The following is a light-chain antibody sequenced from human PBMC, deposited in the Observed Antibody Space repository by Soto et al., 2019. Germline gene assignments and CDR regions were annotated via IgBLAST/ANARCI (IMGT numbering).Light chain of an antibody. CDR3: QQYGSSTGWT. V-gene: IGKV3-20*01. Sequence: EIVLTQSPGTLSLSPGERATLSCRASQSVSSSYLAWYQQKPGQAPRLLIYGASSRATGIPDRFSGSGSGNDFTLTISRLEPEDFAVYYCQQYGSSTGWTFGQGTKVEIK. CDR1: QSVSSSY. J-gene: IGKJ1*01. CDR2: GAS.